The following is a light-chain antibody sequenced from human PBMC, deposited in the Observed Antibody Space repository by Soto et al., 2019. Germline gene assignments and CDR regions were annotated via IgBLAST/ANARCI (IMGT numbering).Light chain of an antibody. CDR1: SSDVGGYNY. Sequence: QSALTQPASVSGSPGQSITISCTGTSSDVGGYNYVSWYQQHPGKAPKLMIYEVSNRPSWVSNRFSGSKSGNTASLTISGLQAEDEADYYCSSYTSSSTPWVFGGGTKVTVL. CDR2: EVS. J-gene: IGLJ3*02. V-gene: IGLV2-14*01. CDR3: SSYTSSSTPWV.